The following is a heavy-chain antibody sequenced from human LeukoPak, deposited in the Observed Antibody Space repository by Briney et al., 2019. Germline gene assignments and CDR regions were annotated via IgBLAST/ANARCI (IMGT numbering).Heavy chain of an antibody. D-gene: IGHD1-26*01. Sequence: GASVKVSCKASGGTFSSYAISWVRQAPGQGLEWMGGIIPIFGTANYAQKFQGRVTITTDESTSTAYMELSSLRSEETAVYYCARLAQWEPNDYWGQGTLVTVSS. CDR2: IIPIFGTA. J-gene: IGHJ4*02. V-gene: IGHV1-69*05. CDR3: ARLAQWEPNDY. CDR1: GGTFSSYA.